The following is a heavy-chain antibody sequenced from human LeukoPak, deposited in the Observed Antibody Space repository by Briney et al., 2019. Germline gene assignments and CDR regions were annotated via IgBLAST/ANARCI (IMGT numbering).Heavy chain of an antibody. J-gene: IGHJ4*02. Sequence: SETLSLTCTVSGGSISSYYWSWIRQPPGKGLEWIGSIYYSGTTYSNPSLNSRVTISRDTSKNQFSLQLHSVTAADTAVYYCVRHDGRGGATMGAWDCWGQGSLVTVSS. V-gene: IGHV4-59*08. D-gene: IGHD4/OR15-4a*01. CDR3: VRHDGRGGATMGAWDC. CDR2: IYYSGTT. CDR1: GGSISSYY.